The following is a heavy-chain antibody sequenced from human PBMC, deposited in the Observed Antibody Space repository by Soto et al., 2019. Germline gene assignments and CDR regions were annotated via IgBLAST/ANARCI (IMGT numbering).Heavy chain of an antibody. CDR2: VSGSGGTT. V-gene: IGHV3-23*01. Sequence: EVQLLDSGGGLVQPGGSLRLSCAASGFTFSSSSMSWVRQAPGKGLEWVSAVSGSGGTTYYADSVRGRFTISRDTCNNSRTLQTNRMRAVNTAISFGSRCTVDPIVTSGCCHHLDPWGQGTVVTVSS. CDR3: SRCTVDPIVTSGCCHHLDP. CDR1: GFTFSSSS. D-gene: IGHD5-12*01. J-gene: IGHJ5*02.